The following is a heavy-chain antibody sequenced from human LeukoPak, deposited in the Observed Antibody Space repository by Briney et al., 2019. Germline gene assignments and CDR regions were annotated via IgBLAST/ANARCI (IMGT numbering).Heavy chain of an antibody. D-gene: IGHD5-12*01. CDR2: IKQDGSEK. Sequence: GGSLRLSCAASGFTFSSYWMSWVRQAPGKGLEWVANIKQDGSEKYYVDSVKGRFTISRDNAKNSLYLQMNSLRAEDTAVYYCARDQPIRGYSGYDYGPYYYYYGMDVWGQGTTVTVSS. CDR3: ARDQPIRGYSGYDYGPYYYYYGMDV. CDR1: GFTFSSYW. V-gene: IGHV3-7*01. J-gene: IGHJ6*02.